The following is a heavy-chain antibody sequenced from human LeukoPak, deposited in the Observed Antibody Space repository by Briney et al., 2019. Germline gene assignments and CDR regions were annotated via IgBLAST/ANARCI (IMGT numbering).Heavy chain of an antibody. CDR2: IWYDGSNK. CDR1: GFTFSSYG. CDR3: AKDTYGGYGSIDF. Sequence: PGRSLRLSCAASGFTFSSYGMHWVRQAPGKGLEWVAVIWYDGSNKYYADSVKGRFTISRDNSKNTLYLQMNGLRAEDTALYYCAKDTYGGYGSIDFWGQGTLVTVSS. J-gene: IGHJ4*02. D-gene: IGHD5-12*01. V-gene: IGHV3-33*06.